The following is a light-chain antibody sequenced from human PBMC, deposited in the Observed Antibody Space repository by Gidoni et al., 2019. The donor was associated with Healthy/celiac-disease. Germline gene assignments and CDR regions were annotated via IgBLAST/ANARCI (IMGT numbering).Light chain of an antibody. CDR2: QDI. CDR1: NLGDKY. Sequence: SYELTHPPSVSVSPGQTASITCSGDNLGDKYACWYQQKPGQAPVLVIYQDIKRPSGIPARFSGSNSGNTATLTISGTQAMDEADYYCQAWDSSTVVFGGGTKLTVL. J-gene: IGLJ2*01. CDR3: QAWDSSTVV. V-gene: IGLV3-1*01.